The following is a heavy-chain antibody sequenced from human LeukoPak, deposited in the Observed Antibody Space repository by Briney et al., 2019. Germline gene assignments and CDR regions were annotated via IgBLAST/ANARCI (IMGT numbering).Heavy chain of an antibody. J-gene: IGHJ4*02. CDR2: VFHDGTS. V-gene: IGHV4-59*11. CDR1: GASITSHY. D-gene: IGHD3-16*01. CDR3: ARDRWGTRTLEPPDSEPQSKPRDLIYFDY. Sequence: SETLSLTCSVSGASITSHYWNWIRQAPGKGLEWIGYVFHDGTSDCNPSLKSRVTMSVDTSKNQLSLNLSSVTAADTAVYYCARDRWGTRTLEPPDSEPQSKPRDLIYFDYWGQGILVTVSS.